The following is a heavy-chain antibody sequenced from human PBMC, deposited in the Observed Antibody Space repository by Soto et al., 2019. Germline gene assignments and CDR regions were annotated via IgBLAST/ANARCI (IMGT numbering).Heavy chain of an antibody. D-gene: IGHD3-16*01. J-gene: IGHJ6*03. CDR1: GDTFSSYS. V-gene: IGHV1-69*08. CDR3: ATDGGSTSSSAYNYFMDV. CDR2: IIPMVGTP. Sequence: QAQLVQYGAEVKRPGSSVKVSCKASGDTFSSYSISWVRQAPGQGLEWMGRIIPMVGTPNYAQKFQGRVTFSADKSTSTAYMVLNSLISDDTAVYYCATDGGSTSSSAYNYFMDVWGKGTPVTVSS.